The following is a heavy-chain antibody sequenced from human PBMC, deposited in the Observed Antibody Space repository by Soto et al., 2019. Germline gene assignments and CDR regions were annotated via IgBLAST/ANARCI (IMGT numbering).Heavy chain of an antibody. V-gene: IGHV4-39*01. Sequence: PSETLSLTCTVSGGSISSSSYYWGWIRQPPGKGLEWIGSIYYSGSTYYNPSLKSRVTISVDTSKNQFSLKLSSVTAADTAVYYCARVVPAAMYDYYYGMDVCGQGSTVTVSS. D-gene: IGHD2-2*01. CDR1: GGSISSSSYY. CDR3: ARVVPAAMYDYYYGMDV. CDR2: IYYSGST. J-gene: IGHJ6*02.